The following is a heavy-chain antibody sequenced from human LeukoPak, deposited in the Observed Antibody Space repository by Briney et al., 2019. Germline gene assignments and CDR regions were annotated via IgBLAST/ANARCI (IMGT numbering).Heavy chain of an antibody. CDR2: IYYSGST. CDR3: ARADSNYFFDY. CDR1: GGSVSSGSYY. Sequence: SETLSLTCTVSGGSVSSGSYYWSWIRQPPGKGLEWIGYIYYSGSTNYNPSLKSRVTISVDTSKNQFSLKLSSVTAADTAVYYCARADSNYFFDYWGQGTLVTVSS. D-gene: IGHD4-11*01. J-gene: IGHJ4*02. V-gene: IGHV4-61*01.